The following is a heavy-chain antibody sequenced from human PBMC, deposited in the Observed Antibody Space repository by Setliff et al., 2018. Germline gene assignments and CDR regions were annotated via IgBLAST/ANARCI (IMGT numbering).Heavy chain of an antibody. J-gene: IGHJ6*03. CDR3: ARGITSGGYWGQRFLYLDV. CDR1: GGSISSDSHY. V-gene: IGHV4-61*09. CDR2: IYTNGRT. Sequence: KTSETLSLTCTVSGGSISSDSHYWGWVRQPAGKGLELIGQIYTNGRTNYNPSLKSRLTISLDTSKNQFSLRLNSVTAADTAVYYCARGITSGGYWGQRFLYLDVWGRGTTVTVSS. D-gene: IGHD3-22*01.